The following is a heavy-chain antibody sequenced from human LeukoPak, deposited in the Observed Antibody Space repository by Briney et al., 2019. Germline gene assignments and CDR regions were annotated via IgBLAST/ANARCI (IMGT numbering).Heavy chain of an antibody. V-gene: IGHV4-34*01. CDR1: GGSFSGYY. J-gene: IGHJ4*02. CDR2: INHSGST. D-gene: IGHD3-10*01. Sequence: PSETLSLTCAVSGGSFSGYYWSWIRQPPGKGLEWIGEINHSGSTNYNPSLKSRVTISVDTSKNQFSLKLSSVTAADTAVYYRARGGGSVHFDYWGQGPLVPV. CDR3: ARGGGSVHFDY.